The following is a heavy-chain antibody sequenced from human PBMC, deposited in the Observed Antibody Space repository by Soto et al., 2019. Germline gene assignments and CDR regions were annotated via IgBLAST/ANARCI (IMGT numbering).Heavy chain of an antibody. V-gene: IGHV3-30*18. D-gene: IGHD6-13*01. CDR2: ISYDGSNK. CDR1: GFTFSSYA. J-gene: IGHJ6*02. CDR3: AKVGAAADTKYYYYYGMDV. Sequence: GGSLRLSCASSGFTFSSYAMHWFRQAPGNGLDWFAVISYDGSNKYYADSVKGRFTISRDNSKNTLYLQMNSLRAEDTAVYYCAKVGAAADTKYYYYYGMDVWGQGTTVTVSS.